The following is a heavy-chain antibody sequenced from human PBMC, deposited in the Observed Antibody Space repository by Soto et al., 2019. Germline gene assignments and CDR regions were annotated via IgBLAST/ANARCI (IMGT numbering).Heavy chain of an antibody. V-gene: IGHV3-11*06. D-gene: IGHD6-19*01. CDR1: GFNFSDHY. CDR3: ARHTSGWHYYDY. CDR2: ISGSSRYT. Sequence: GGSLRLSCAASGFNFSDHYMNWIRQAPGKGLEWVSYISGSSRYTNFADSVKGRFTISRDNAKNSLYLQMNSLRAEDTAVYYCARHTSGWHYYDYWGQGTPVTVSS. J-gene: IGHJ4*02.